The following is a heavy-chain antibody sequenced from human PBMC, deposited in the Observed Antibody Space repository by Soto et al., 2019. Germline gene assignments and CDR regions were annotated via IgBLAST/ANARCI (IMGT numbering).Heavy chain of an antibody. CDR1: GGSISSFY. Sequence: PSETLSLTCTVSGGSISSFYWSWIRQPPGKGLEWIGYIYNSGSTNYNPSLKSRVTISVDTSKNQVSLKLSSVTAADTAVYYCARISGYDFTFDYWGQGTLVTVSS. CDR3: ARISGYDFTFDY. J-gene: IGHJ4*02. V-gene: IGHV4-59*01. D-gene: IGHD5-12*01. CDR2: IYNSGST.